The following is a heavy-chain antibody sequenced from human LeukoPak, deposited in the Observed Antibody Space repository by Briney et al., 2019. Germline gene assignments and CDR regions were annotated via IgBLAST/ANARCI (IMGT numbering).Heavy chain of an antibody. CDR1: GGSISSGGYY. J-gene: IGHJ4*02. D-gene: IGHD3-22*01. CDR2: IYYSGST. V-gene: IGHV4-31*03. Sequence: SETLSLTCTVSGGSISSGGYYWGWIRQHPGKGLEWIGYIYYSGSTYYNPSLKSRVTISVDTSKNQFSLKLSSVTAADTAVYYCARLVYDSSGYADYWGQGTLVTVSS. CDR3: ARLVYDSSGYADY.